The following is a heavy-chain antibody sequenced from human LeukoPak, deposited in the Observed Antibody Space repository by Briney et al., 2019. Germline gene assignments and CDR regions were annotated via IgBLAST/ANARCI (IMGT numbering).Heavy chain of an antibody. Sequence: PSETLSLTCTVSGASVRSHYCNWVRQSPEKGLEWIGYVYYSGGTNYNPSLKSAVTISLDTSKNQFSLKLTSVTAEDTAVYYCATTGATSPSYAEWFNIENGGQGILVTVSS. D-gene: IGHD3-10*01. J-gene: IGHJ4*02. CDR3: ATTGATSPSYAEWFNIEN. CDR1: GASVRSHY. CDR2: VYYSGGT. V-gene: IGHV4-59*08.